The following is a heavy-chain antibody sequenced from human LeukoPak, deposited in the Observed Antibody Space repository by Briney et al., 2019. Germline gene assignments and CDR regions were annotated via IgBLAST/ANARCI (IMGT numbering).Heavy chain of an antibody. CDR2: IYSSGST. V-gene: IGHV4-59*01. Sequence: PSETLSLTCTVSGGSISTYYWSWIRQPPGKGLEWIGFIYSSGSTNYNPSLKSRVTISVDTSKNQFSLRLNSVTAADTAVYYCARAVGATAPPGYYYYNYMDVWGKGTTVTGSS. CDR1: GGSISTYY. D-gene: IGHD1-26*01. J-gene: IGHJ6*03. CDR3: ARAVGATAPPGYYYYNYMDV.